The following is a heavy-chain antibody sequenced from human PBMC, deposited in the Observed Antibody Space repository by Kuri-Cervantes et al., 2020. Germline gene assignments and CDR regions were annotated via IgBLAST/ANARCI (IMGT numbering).Heavy chain of an antibody. J-gene: IGHJ4*02. CDR1: GPIFSNYR. V-gene: IGHV3-21*01. CDR3: ATPPSGYSSGGY. D-gene: IGHD6-25*01. CDR2: ISSRSSYI. Sequence: GESLKISCAASGPIFSNYRMNWVRQAPGKGLEWVSSISSRSSYIYYADSVKGRFTISRDNAKNSLYLQMNSLRAEDTAVYYCATPPSGYSSGGYWGQGTLVTVSS.